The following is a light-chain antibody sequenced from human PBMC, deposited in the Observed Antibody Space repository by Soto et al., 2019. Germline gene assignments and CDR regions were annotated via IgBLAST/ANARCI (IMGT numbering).Light chain of an antibody. V-gene: IGLV2-14*01. J-gene: IGLJ3*02. Sequence: QSALTQPASVSGSPGQSITISCTGTSSDVGVNNYVSWYKQNPGTAPKLMIYEVKIRPSGVSDRFSGYKSGNTASLTISGLQAEDEADYYCSSYTSSSTVVFGGGTKLTVL. CDR1: SSDVGVNNY. CDR2: EVK. CDR3: SSYTSSSTVV.